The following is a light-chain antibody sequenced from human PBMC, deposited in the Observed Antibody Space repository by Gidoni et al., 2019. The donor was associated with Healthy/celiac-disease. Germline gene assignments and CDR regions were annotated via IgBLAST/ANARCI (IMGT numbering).Light chain of an antibody. CDR3: QQRSNWPPT. J-gene: IGKJ4*01. V-gene: IGKV3-11*01. CDR2: DAS. Sequence: ELVLTQSPATLSLSPGERATLSCRASQSVSSNLAWYQQKPGQAPRLLVYDASNRATGIPARFSGSGSGTDFTLTISSLEPEDFAVYYCQQRSNWPPTFGGGTKVEIK. CDR1: QSVSSN.